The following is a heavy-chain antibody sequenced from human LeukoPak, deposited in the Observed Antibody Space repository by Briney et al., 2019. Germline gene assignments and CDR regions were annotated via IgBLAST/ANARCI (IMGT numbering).Heavy chain of an antibody. V-gene: IGHV1-46*03. Sequence: ASVKVSCEASGYTFTSYYMHWVRQAPGQGLEWMGIINPSGGSTSYAQKFQGRVTMTRDTSTSTVYMELSSLRSEDTAVYYCARDPGGDLYHDAFDIWGQGTMVTVSS. CDR2: INPSGGST. CDR3: ARDPGGDLYHDAFDI. CDR1: GYTFTSYY. J-gene: IGHJ3*02. D-gene: IGHD4-17*01.